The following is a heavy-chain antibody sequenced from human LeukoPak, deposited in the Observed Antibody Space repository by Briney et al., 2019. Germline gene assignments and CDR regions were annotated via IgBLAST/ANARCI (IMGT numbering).Heavy chain of an antibody. Sequence: SETLSLTCNVSGGSISSRSYYWGWIRQPPGKGLEWIGSIYYSGSTYYNPSLKSRVTISVDTSKNQFSLKLSSVTAADTAVYYCARHLWGDALDYWGQGTLVTVSS. CDR1: GGSISSRSYY. D-gene: IGHD2-21*01. CDR2: IYYSGST. J-gene: IGHJ4*02. CDR3: ARHLWGDALDY. V-gene: IGHV4-39*01.